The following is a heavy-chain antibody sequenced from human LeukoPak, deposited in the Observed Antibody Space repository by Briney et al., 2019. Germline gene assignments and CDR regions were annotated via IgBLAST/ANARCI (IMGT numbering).Heavy chain of an antibody. D-gene: IGHD1-7*01. CDR1: GFTFSSHW. CDR2: IKQDGSEK. J-gene: IGHJ3*02. Sequence: GGSLRLSCAASGFTFSSHWMSWVRQAPGKGLEWVANIKQDGSEKYYVDSVKGRFTISRDNAKNSLYLQMNSLRAEDTAVYYCARDKLELESGGDAFDIWGQGTMVTVSS. CDR3: ARDKLELESGGDAFDI. V-gene: IGHV3-7*01.